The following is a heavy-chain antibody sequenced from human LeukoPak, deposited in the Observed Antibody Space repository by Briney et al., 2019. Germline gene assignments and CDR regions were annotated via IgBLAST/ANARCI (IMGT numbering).Heavy chain of an antibody. CDR3: ARSHSNLLCGTHV. V-gene: IGHV3-66*01. CDR2: IYSGGTT. D-gene: IGHD4-11*01. CDR1: GCIVTSYE. J-gene: IGHJ6*02. Sequence: PGGSLRLSCAASGCIVTSYEMTWIRQAPGKGLEWVSVIYSGGTTYYADSVKGRVAISRDNSTTTVFLQMNSVGAEDTAVYYCARSHSNLLCGTHVWSQATTVTVSS.